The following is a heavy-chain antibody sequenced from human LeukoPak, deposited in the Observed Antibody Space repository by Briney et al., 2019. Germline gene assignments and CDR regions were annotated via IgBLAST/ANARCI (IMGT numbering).Heavy chain of an antibody. CDR1: GFTFSSYA. CDR2: ISGSGGST. Sequence: PGGSLRLSCAASGFTFSSYAMSWVRQAPGKGLEWVSAISGSGGSTYYADSVKGRFTISRDNSKNTLYLQMNSLRAEDTAVYYCAKERVKYFDWLNPFDYWGQGTLVTVSS. J-gene: IGHJ4*02. CDR3: AKERVKYFDWLNPFDY. V-gene: IGHV3-23*01. D-gene: IGHD3-9*01.